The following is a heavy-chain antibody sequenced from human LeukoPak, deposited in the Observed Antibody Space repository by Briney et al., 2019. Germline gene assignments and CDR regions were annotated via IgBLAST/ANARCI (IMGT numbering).Heavy chain of an antibody. Sequence: GASVKVSCKASGYSITSDAMNWVRQAPGQGLEWMGWINTNTGNPTYAQGFTGRFVFSLDTSVSTAYLQISSLKAEDTAVYYCARGLASHIVVVTSNAFDIWGQGTMVTVSS. V-gene: IGHV7-4-1*02. J-gene: IGHJ3*02. CDR2: INTNTGNP. CDR3: ARGLASHIVVVTSNAFDI. D-gene: IGHD2-21*02. CDR1: GYSITSDA.